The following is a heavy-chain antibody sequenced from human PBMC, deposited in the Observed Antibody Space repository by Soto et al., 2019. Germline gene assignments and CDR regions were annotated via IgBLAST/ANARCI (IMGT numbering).Heavy chain of an antibody. CDR3: AWDTMVRGEGGDWSDP. V-gene: IGHV1-46*01. Sequence: QVQLVQSGAEVKKPGASVKVSCKASGYTFTSYYMHWVRQAPGQGLEWMGIINPSGGSTSYAQKFHGRVPVTRDTSPSPDYMEPGGLRSEDTAVYYCAWDTMVRGEGGDWSDPWGQGTLASASS. CDR2: INPSGGST. J-gene: IGHJ5*02. CDR1: GYTFTSYY. D-gene: IGHD3-10*01.